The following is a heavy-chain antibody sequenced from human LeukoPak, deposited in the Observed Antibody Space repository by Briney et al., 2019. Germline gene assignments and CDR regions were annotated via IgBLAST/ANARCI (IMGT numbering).Heavy chain of an antibody. CDR3: ARFPNTAMVMGLEYYHYGTDV. V-gene: IGHV1-46*01. J-gene: IGHJ6*02. CDR1: GYTFTSYY. D-gene: IGHD5-18*01. Sequence: GASVKVSCKASGYTFTSYYMHWVRQAPGQGLEWMGIINPSGGSTSYAQKFQGRVTMTRDTSTSTAYMELSSLRSEDTAVYYCARFPNTAMVMGLEYYHYGTDVWGQGTTVTVSS. CDR2: INPSGGST.